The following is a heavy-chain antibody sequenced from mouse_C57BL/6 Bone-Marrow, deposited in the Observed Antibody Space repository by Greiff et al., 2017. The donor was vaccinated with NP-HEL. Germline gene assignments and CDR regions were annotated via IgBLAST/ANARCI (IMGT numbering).Heavy chain of an antibody. CDR2: IHPNSGST. V-gene: IGHV1-64*01. J-gene: IGHJ2*01. CDR3: ARPYYYVPFDY. CDR1: GYTFTSYW. Sequence: VQLQQSGAELVKPGASVKLSCKASGYTFTSYWMHWVKQRPGQGLEWIGMIHPNSGSTNYNEKFKSKATLTVDKTSSTAYMQLSSLTSEDSAVYYGARPYYYVPFDYWGQGTTLTVSS. D-gene: IGHD1-1*01.